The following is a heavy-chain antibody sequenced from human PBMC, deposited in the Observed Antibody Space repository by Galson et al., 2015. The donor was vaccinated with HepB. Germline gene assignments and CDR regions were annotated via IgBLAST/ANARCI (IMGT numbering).Heavy chain of an antibody. Sequence: SLRLSCAASGFTFDDYPMHWVRQATGKGLEWVSLISWDGSRTNYADSVKGRFTISRDNRKNSPYLQMNSLRTEDTALYYCAKDIQQLVHDAFDMWGQGTMVTVSS. J-gene: IGHJ3*02. V-gene: IGHV3-43*01. D-gene: IGHD6-13*01. CDR1: GFTFDDYP. CDR3: AKDIQQLVHDAFDM. CDR2: ISWDGSRT.